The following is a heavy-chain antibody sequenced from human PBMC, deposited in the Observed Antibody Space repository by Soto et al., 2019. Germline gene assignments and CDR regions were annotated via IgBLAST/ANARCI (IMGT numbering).Heavy chain of an antibody. CDR3: ARGGETYRDGYKSYFDY. D-gene: IGHD5-12*01. J-gene: IGHJ4*02. V-gene: IGHV1-46*01. CDR2: INPSGGST. CDR1: GGTFSSYA. Sequence: GASVKGSCKVSGGTFSSYAISWVRQAPGQGLEWMGIINPSGGSTSYAQKFQGRVTVSRDTSTSTVYMDLRSLRSEDTAVYYCARGGETYRDGYKSYFDYCGQGTLVTVSS.